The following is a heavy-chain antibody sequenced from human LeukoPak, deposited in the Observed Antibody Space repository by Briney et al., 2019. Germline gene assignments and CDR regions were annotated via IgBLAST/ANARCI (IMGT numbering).Heavy chain of an antibody. CDR1: GFTFSSYS. V-gene: IGHV3-21*01. D-gene: IGHD3-22*01. CDR2: ISSSSSYI. CDR3: ARGDDSSGYCYGPGSGPFDY. Sequence: GGSLRLSCAASGFTFSSYSINWVRQAPGKGLEWVSSISSSSSYIYYADSVKGRFTISRDNAKNSLYLQMNSLRAEDTAVYYCARGDDSSGYCYGPGSGPFDYWGQGTLVTVSS. J-gene: IGHJ4*02.